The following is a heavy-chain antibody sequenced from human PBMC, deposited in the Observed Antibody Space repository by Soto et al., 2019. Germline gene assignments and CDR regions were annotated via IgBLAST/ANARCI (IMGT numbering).Heavy chain of an antibody. V-gene: IGHV3-74*01. Sequence: EVRLVESGGGLVQPGGSLRLTCVASGFSFSNYWMHWVRQAPGQGPVWVSHITHDGSSTTYADSVKGRFTISRDNARNTLYLPVNRLRVEDTAVYYCARVAGRCSTTACELYGMDVWGQGTTVTVSS. CDR2: ITHDGSST. J-gene: IGHJ6*02. D-gene: IGHD2-2*01. CDR1: GFSFSNYW. CDR3: ARVAGRCSTTACELYGMDV.